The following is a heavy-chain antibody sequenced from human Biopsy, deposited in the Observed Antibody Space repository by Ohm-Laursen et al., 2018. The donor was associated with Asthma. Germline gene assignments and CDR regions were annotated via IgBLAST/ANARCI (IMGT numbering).Heavy chain of an antibody. V-gene: IGHV3-53*01. CDR1: GFTVSRDH. D-gene: IGHD3-22*01. J-gene: IGHJ4*02. CDR3: ARGDSSNWSHYYFDY. Sequence: SLRLSCATSGFTVSRDHMFWVRQAPGKGLEWVSVIYSGGTSHTADSVRGRFTISRDFSKNTLYLQMHSLKAEDTAVYYCARGDSSNWSHYYFDYWGQGTLVTVSS. CDR2: IYSGGTS.